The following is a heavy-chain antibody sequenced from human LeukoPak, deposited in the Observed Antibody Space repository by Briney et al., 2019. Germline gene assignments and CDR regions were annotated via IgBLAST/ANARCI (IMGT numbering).Heavy chain of an antibody. J-gene: IGHJ6*03. CDR2: ISYDGSNK. D-gene: IGHD1-26*01. CDR1: GFTFSSYA. Sequence: PGGSLRLSCAASGFTFSSYAMHWVRQAPGKGLEWVAVISYDGSNKYYADSVKGRFTISRDNAKNSLYLQMNSLRAEGTAVYYCAREMHKRELLPSVGYYYYYMDVWGKGTTVTVSS. V-gene: IGHV3-30*04. CDR3: AREMHKRELLPSVGYYYYYMDV.